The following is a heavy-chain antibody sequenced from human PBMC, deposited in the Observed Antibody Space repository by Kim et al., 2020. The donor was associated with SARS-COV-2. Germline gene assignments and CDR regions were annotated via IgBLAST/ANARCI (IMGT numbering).Heavy chain of an antibody. D-gene: IGHD3-10*01. CDR3: AKMFAVRGVIRVSYYFDY. CDR1: GFTFSSYA. V-gene: IGHV3-23*01. CDR2: ISGSGGST. Sequence: GGSLRLSCAASGFTFSSYAMSWVRQAPGKGLEWVSAISGSGGSTYYADSVKGRFTISRDNSKNTLYLQMNSLRAEDTAVYYCAKMFAVRGVIRVSYYFDYWGQGTLVTVSS. J-gene: IGHJ4*02.